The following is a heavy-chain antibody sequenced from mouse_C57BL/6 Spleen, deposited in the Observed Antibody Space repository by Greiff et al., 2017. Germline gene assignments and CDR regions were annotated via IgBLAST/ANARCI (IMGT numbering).Heavy chain of an antibody. Sequence: EVQRVESGGGLVKPGGSLKLSCAASGFTFSSYAMSWVRQTPEKRLEWVATISDGGSYTYYPDNVKGRFTISRDNAKNNLYLQMSHLKSEDTAMYYCARDRGYYYGSRFAYWGQGTLVTVSA. D-gene: IGHD1-1*01. CDR2: ISDGGSYT. V-gene: IGHV5-4*01. J-gene: IGHJ3*01. CDR3: ARDRGYYYGSRFAY. CDR1: GFTFSSYA.